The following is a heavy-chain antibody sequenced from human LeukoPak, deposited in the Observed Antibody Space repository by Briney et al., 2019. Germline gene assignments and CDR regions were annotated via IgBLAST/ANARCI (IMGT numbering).Heavy chain of an antibody. D-gene: IGHD4-17*01. CDR1: GFTFSSSS. CDR3: ARPHYGDFGDDAFDI. V-gene: IGHV3-21*01. J-gene: IGHJ3*02. Sequence: NPGGSLRLSCAASGFTFSSSSMNWVRQAPGKGLEWVSSISSSSSYIYYADSVKGRFTISRDNAKNSLYLQMNSLRAEDTAVYYCARPHYGDFGDDAFDIWGQGTMVTVSS. CDR2: ISSSSSYI.